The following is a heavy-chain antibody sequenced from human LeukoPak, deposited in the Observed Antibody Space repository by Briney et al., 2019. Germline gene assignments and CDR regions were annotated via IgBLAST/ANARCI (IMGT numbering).Heavy chain of an antibody. J-gene: IGHJ4*02. CDR3: ATDLGTQSDY. V-gene: IGHV3-66*01. CDR1: GFTFSNYA. CDR2: IYSGGST. D-gene: IGHD7-27*01. Sequence: GGSLRLSCAASGFTFSNYAMNWVRQAPGKGLEWVSVIYSGGSTYYADSVKGRFTISRDNSKNTLYLQMNSLRAEDTAVYYCATDLGTQSDYWGQGTLVTVSS.